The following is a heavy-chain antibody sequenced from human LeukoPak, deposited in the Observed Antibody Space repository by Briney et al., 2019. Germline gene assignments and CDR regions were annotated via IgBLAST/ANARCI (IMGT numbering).Heavy chain of an antibody. CDR1: GDSISSGDYY. V-gene: IGHV4-61*02. D-gene: IGHD3-10*01. CDR2: ISSSGST. J-gene: IGHJ5*02. Sequence: SETLSLTCTVSGDSISSGDYYWSWIRQPAGKGLEWIGRISSSGSTNYNPSLKSRVTISVDTSKNQFSLKLSSVTAADTAVYYCARHRRITMVRGFLDPWGQGTLVTVSS. CDR3: ARHRRITMVRGFLDP.